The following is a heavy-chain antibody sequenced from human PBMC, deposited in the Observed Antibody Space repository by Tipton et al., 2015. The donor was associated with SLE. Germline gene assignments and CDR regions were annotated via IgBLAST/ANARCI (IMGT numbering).Heavy chain of an antibody. J-gene: IGHJ4*02. CDR2: IYTSGST. Sequence: VKPSQTLSLTCTVSGGSISSGSYYWNWIRQPAGKGLEWIGRIYTSGSTNYNPSLKSRVTISVDTSKNQFSLKLSSVTAADTAVYYCARVGTIEEAYFDYWGQGTLVTVSS. CDR1: GGSISSGSYY. V-gene: IGHV4-61*02. D-gene: IGHD2-2*01. CDR3: ARVGTIEEAYFDY.